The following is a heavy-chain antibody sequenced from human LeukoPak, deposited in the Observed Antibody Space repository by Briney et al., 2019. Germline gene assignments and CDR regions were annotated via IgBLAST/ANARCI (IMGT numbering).Heavy chain of an antibody. CDR3: ARQDGYKPVANPHFDY. V-gene: IGHV5-51*01. J-gene: IGHJ4*02. D-gene: IGHD5-24*01. Sequence: GESLKISCKGSGYSFTSYWIGWVRQMPGKGLEWMGIIYPGDSDTRYSPSFQGQVTISADKSISTAYLQWSSLKASDTAMYYCARQDGYKPVANPHFDYWGQGTLVTVSS. CDR1: GYSFTSYW. CDR2: IYPGDSDT.